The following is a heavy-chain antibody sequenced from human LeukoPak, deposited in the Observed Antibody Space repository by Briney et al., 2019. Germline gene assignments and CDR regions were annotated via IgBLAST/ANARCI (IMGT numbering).Heavy chain of an antibody. Sequence: SQTLSLTCAVSGGSISSGGYSWSWIRQPPGKGLEWIGYIYHSGSTYCNPSLKSRVTISVDRSKNQFSLKLSSVTAADTAVYYCARAAPGSYPRHFDYWGQGTLVTVSS. D-gene: IGHD1-26*01. CDR2: IYHSGST. V-gene: IGHV4-30-2*01. CDR3: ARAAPGSYPRHFDY. J-gene: IGHJ4*02. CDR1: GGSISSGGYS.